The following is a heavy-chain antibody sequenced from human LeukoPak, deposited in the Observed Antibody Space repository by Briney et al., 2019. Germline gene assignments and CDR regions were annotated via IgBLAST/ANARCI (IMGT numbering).Heavy chain of an antibody. Sequence: GGSLRLSCAASGFTFSSYWMSWVRQAPGKGLEWVANIKQDGSEKYYVDSVKGRFTISRDNAKNSLYLQMNGLRAEDTAVYYCARSEYYYDSSGYGYWGQGTLVTVSS. J-gene: IGHJ4*02. CDR3: ARSEYYYDSSGYGY. V-gene: IGHV3-7*01. CDR1: GFTFSSYW. CDR2: IKQDGSEK. D-gene: IGHD3-22*01.